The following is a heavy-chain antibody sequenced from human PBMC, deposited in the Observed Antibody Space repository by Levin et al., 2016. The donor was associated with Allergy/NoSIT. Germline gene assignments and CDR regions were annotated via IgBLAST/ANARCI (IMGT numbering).Heavy chain of an antibody. CDR2: IKQDGSEK. CDR3: ARRYSGHPPGY. V-gene: IGHV3-7*01. J-gene: IGHJ4*02. Sequence: WIRQPPGKGLEWVASIKQDGSEKYYVDSVKGRFTISRDNAKSSLYLQMNSLRVEDTAIYYCARRYSGHPPGYWGQGTLVTVSS. D-gene: IGHD5-12*01.